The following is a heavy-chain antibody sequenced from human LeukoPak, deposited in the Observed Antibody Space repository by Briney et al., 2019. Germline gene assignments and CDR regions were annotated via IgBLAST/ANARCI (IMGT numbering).Heavy chain of an antibody. J-gene: IGHJ3*02. V-gene: IGHV3-7*04. CDR3: ARDMRGDGFDI. CDR1: GFTFSNAW. CDR2: IRQDGSEK. Sequence: QSGGSLRLSCAASGFTFSNAWMSWVRQAPGKGLEWVANIRQDGSEKYYVDSVEGRFTISRDNAKKSLFLQMNSLRVEDTAVYYCARDMRGDGFDIWGQGTMVTVSS. D-gene: IGHD2-2*01.